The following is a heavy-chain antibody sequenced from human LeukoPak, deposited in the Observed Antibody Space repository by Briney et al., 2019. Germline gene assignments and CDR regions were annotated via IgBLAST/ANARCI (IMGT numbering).Heavy chain of an antibody. V-gene: IGHV4-34*01. CDR3: ARDYGDYYDSSGYSDY. D-gene: IGHD3-22*01. Sequence: PSETLSLTCAVYGGSFSGYYWSWIRQPPGKGLEWIGEINHSGSTNYNPSLKSRVTISVDTSKNQFSLKLSSVTAADTAVYYCARDYGDYYDSSGYSDYWGQGTLVTVSS. CDR1: GGSFSGYY. J-gene: IGHJ4*02. CDR2: INHSGST.